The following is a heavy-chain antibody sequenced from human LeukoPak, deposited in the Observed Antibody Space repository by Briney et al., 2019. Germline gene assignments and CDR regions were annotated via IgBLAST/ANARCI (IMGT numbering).Heavy chain of an antibody. CDR3: ARGGALGYCSGGSCYTNDNWFDP. D-gene: IGHD2-15*01. J-gene: IGHJ5*02. V-gene: IGHV4-59*01. Sequence: SETLSLTCTVSGGSISSYYWSWIRQPPGKGLEWTGYIYYSGSTNYNPSLKSRVTISVDTSKNQFSLKLSSVTAADTAVYYCARGGALGYCSGGSCYTNDNWFDPWGQGTLVTVSS. CDR2: IYYSGST. CDR1: GGSISSYY.